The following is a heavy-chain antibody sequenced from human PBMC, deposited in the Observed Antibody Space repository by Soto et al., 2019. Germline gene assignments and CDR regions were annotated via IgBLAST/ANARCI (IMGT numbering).Heavy chain of an antibody. CDR3: ARGHLAVVPVASWFYYMDV. CDR1: GYTFTNYA. Sequence: QVQLVQSGAEVEKPGASVKVSCKASGYTFTNYAVPWVRQAPGQRLEWMGWINAGNGNTRYSQKFQGRVTITRDTPARTVYMELSSLRSVDTAVYYCARGHLAVVPVASWFYYMDVWGKGTTVTVSS. D-gene: IGHD2-2*01. CDR2: INAGNGNT. V-gene: IGHV1-3*01. J-gene: IGHJ6*03.